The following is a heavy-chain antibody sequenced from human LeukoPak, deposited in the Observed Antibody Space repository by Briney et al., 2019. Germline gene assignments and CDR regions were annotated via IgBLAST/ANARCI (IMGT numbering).Heavy chain of an antibody. J-gene: IGHJ6*03. CDR1: GGTFSSYA. Sequence: ASVKVSCKASGGTFSSYAISWVRQATGQGLEWMGWMNPNSGNTGYAQKFQGRVTMTRNTSISTAYMELSSLRSEDTAVYYCARGGRKRVPAATTTDYYYYMXVWGKGTTVTVS. D-gene: IGHD2-2*01. CDR3: ARGGRKRVPAATTTDYYYYMXV. V-gene: IGHV1-8*02. CDR2: MNPNSGNT.